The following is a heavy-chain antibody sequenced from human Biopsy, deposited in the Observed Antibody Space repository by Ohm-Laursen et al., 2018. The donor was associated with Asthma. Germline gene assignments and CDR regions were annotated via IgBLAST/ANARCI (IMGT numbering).Heavy chain of an antibody. Sequence: SSVKVSCKASGYTFTSYYMHWVRQAPGQGLEWMGIINPSGGSTSYAQKLQGRVTMTTDTSTSTAYMELRSLRSDDTAVYYWARDGPVGAPSDYWGQGTLVTVSS. CDR3: ARDGPVGAPSDY. J-gene: IGHJ4*02. CDR2: INPSGGST. D-gene: IGHD1-26*01. V-gene: IGHV1-46*01. CDR1: GYTFTSYY.